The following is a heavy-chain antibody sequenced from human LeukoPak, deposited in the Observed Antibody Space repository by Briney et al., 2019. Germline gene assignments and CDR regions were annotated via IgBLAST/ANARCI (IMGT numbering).Heavy chain of an antibody. CDR2: ADPNNGAT. D-gene: IGHD3-10*01. J-gene: IGHJ5*02. Sequence: ASVKVSCKTSGYTFTNYHMHWVRQAPGQGLEWMGWADPNNGATNYARNFQGRVTMTRDTSVSTVYMELSRLTSDDTAVYYCTRALRHTSSAGWFDPWGQGSLVTVSS. CDR1: GYTFTNYH. V-gene: IGHV1-2*02. CDR3: TRALRHTSSAGWFDP.